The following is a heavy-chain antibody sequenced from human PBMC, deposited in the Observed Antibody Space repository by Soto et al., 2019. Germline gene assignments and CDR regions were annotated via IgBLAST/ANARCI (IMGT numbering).Heavy chain of an antibody. D-gene: IGHD6-19*01. CDR2: ISGSGGST. Sequence: GGSLRLSCAASGFTFSSYAMSWVRQAPGKGLEWVSAISGSGGSTYYADSVKGRFTISRDNSKNTLYLQMNSLRAEDTAVYYCAKAMAVYSSGWLPPALIFDYWGQGTLVTVSS. CDR1: GFTFSSYA. V-gene: IGHV3-23*01. CDR3: AKAMAVYSSGWLPPALIFDY. J-gene: IGHJ4*02.